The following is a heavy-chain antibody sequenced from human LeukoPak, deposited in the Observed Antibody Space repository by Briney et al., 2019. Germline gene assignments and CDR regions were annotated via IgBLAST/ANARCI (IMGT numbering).Heavy chain of an antibody. D-gene: IGHD5-18*01. CDR1: GFTFSSYA. CDR3: ARDPAMAYFDY. V-gene: IGHV3-30-3*01. Sequence: PGGSLRPSCAASGFTFSSYAMHWVRQAPGKGLEWVAVISYDGSNKYYADSVKGRFTISRDNSKNTLYLQMNSLRAEDTAVYYCARDPAMAYFDYWGQGTLVTVSS. J-gene: IGHJ4*02. CDR2: ISYDGSNK.